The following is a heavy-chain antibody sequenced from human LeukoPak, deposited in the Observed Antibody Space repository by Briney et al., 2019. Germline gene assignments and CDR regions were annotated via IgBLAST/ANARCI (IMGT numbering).Heavy chain of an antibody. D-gene: IGHD3-22*01. CDR3: ARDLYYHDSSGSYYYFHY. J-gene: IGHJ4*02. V-gene: IGHV3-23*01. CDR2: ISGSGGGT. CDR1: RFTFSSYA. Sequence: PWGSLRLSCATSRFTFSSYAMSWVRQAPGKGLEWVSSISGSGGGTYYAESVKGRFTISRDNSKNTLYLQMNSLRAEDTAVYYCARDLYYHDSSGSYYYFHYWGQGTLVPVSP.